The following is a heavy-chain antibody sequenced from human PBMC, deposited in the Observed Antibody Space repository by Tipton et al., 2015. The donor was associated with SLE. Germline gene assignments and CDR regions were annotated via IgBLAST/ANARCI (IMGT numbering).Heavy chain of an antibody. CDR1: GFTFSSYE. CDR3: ARLDYTIDY. Sequence: LSLTCAASGFTFSSYEMNWVRQAPGKGLEWVSYISSSGSTIYYADSVKGRFTISRDNAKNSLYLQMNSLRAEDTAVYYCARLDYTIDYWGQGTLVTVSS. V-gene: IGHV3-48*03. J-gene: IGHJ4*02. CDR2: ISSSGSTI. D-gene: IGHD3/OR15-3a*01.